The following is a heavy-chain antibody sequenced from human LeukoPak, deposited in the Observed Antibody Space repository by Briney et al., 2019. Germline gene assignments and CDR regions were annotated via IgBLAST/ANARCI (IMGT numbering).Heavy chain of an antibody. CDR2: IRSKAYRGTT. J-gene: IGHJ6*02. CDR1: GFTFGDHA. D-gene: IGHD5-18*01. V-gene: IGHV3-49*04. Sequence: GGSLRLSCRGSGFTFGDHAMSWVRQAPGKGLEWVGFIRSKAYRGTTEYAASVKGRFTISRDDSASIAYLQMNSLKTEDTAVYYCARGPIQLWIHNAMDVWGLGTTVTVSS. CDR3: ARGPIQLWIHNAMDV.